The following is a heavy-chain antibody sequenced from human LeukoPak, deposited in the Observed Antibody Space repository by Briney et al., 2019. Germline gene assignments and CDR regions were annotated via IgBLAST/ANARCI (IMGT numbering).Heavy chain of an antibody. D-gene: IGHD6-13*01. Sequence: ASVKVSCKASGYTFTNYYIHWVRQAPGQGLEWLGIINPGAGSTSYAQKFQGRVTMTRDTSTSTVYMDLSSLTSEDTAVYKCARGGSWYYFDNWGQGTLVTVSS. CDR2: INPGAGST. CDR1: GYTFTNYY. CDR3: ARGGSWYYFDN. V-gene: IGHV1-46*01. J-gene: IGHJ4*02.